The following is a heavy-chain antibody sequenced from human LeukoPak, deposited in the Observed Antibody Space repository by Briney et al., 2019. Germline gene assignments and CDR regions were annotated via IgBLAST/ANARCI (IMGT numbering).Heavy chain of an antibody. Sequence: GGALRLSCAASGFSFSNYVMNWVRPAPGRGREWVSIISRRGGNTYYAYSVKGRVTFSRDNSKNTLFLQMNTLRAEDTAIYFCAKGGAVSGMSHIDFWGQGTLVTVSS. V-gene: IGHV3-23*01. CDR1: GFSFSNYV. CDR3: AKGGAVSGMSHIDF. J-gene: IGHJ4*02. CDR2: ISRRGGNT. D-gene: IGHD6-19*01.